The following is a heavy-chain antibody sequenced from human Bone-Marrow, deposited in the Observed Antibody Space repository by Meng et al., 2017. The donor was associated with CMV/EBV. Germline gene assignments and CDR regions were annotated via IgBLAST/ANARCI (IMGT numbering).Heavy chain of an antibody. CDR1: GGSFVGSY. CDR3: ARYPYSSGWYWFDP. J-gene: IGHJ5*02. CDR2: INHSGST. D-gene: IGHD6-19*01. V-gene: IGHV4-34*01. Sequence: CAVYGGSFVGSYWRWIRQPPGKGLEWIGAINHSGSTHSNPSLKSRVTISVDTSKNQFSLKLSSVTAADTAVYYCARYPYSSGWYWFDPWGQGTLVTVSS.